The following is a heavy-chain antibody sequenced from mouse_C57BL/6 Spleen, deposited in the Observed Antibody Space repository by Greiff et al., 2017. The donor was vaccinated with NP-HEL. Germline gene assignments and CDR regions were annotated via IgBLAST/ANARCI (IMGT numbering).Heavy chain of an antibody. V-gene: IGHV6-3*01. J-gene: IGHJ2*01. CDR1: GFTFSNYW. D-gene: IGHD2-1*01. CDR2: IRLKSDNYAT. CDR3: TGWQLRGY. Sequence: DVQLQESGGGLVQPGGSMKLSCVASGFTFSNYWMNWVRQSPEKGLEWVAQIRLKSDNYATHYAESVKGRFTISRDDSKSSVYLQMNNLRAEDTGMYYGTGWQLRGYWGQGTTLTVSS.